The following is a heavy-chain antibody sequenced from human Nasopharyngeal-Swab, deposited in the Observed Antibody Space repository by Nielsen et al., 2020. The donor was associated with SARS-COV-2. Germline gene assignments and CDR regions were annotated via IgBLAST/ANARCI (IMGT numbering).Heavy chain of an antibody. CDR2: ISVYNADT. CDR1: GYSFNSYG. Sequence: ASVKVSCKASGYSFNSYGISWVRQAPGQGLEWMGWISVYNADTNYAKKLQGRFSMTTDTSTSTAYMELRSLRSDDTAVYYCARDIEEWLVVPSLSFDYWGQGTLVTVSS. J-gene: IGHJ4*02. D-gene: IGHD3-3*01. CDR3: ARDIEEWLVVPSLSFDY. V-gene: IGHV1-18*01.